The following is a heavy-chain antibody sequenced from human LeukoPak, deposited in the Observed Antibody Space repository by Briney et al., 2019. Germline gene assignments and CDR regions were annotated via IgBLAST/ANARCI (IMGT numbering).Heavy chain of an antibody. CDR2: IYHSGST. CDR3: ARDLPPEGYDFWSGYDY. D-gene: IGHD3-3*01. CDR1: GYSISSGYY. J-gene: IGHJ4*02. Sequence: SETLSLTCTVSGYSISSGYYWGWIRQPPGKGLEWIGSIYHSGSTYYNPSLKSRVTISVDTSKNQFSLKLSSVTAADTAVYYCARDLPPEGYDFWSGYDYWGQGTLVTVSS. V-gene: IGHV4-38-2*02.